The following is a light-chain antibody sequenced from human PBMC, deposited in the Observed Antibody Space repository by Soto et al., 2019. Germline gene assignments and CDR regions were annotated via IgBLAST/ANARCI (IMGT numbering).Light chain of an antibody. CDR3: QLYNSYST. J-gene: IGKJ1*01. Sequence: DSEMIQSPSALSTSVEDRVTITCRASQSISSWLAWYQQKPGKAPKLLIYDASSLESGVPSRFSGSGSGTEFTLTISSLQPDDFATYYCQLYNSYSTFGQGINVDIK. CDR1: QSISSW. CDR2: DAS. V-gene: IGKV1-5*01.